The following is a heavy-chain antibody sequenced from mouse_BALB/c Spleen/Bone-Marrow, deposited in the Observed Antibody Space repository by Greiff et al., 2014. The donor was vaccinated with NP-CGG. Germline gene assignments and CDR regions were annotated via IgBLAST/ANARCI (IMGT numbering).Heavy chain of an antibody. CDR1: GYTFTDYI. J-gene: IGHJ2*01. V-gene: IGHV1-62-2*01. Sequence: QVQLQQPGAELVKPGASVKLSCKASGYTFTDYIIHWVKQRSGQGLEWIGWFYPGNGNIKFSEKFNDKATLTADKSSSTVYMELSRLTSEDSAVYSCARHFYGTSYFDYWGQGTTLTVSS. D-gene: IGHD1-1*01. CDR2: FYPGNGNI. CDR3: ARHFYGTSYFDY.